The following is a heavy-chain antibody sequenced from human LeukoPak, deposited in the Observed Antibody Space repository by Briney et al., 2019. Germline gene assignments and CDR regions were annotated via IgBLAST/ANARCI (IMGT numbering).Heavy chain of an antibody. CDR3: AKRGVVIRVILVGFHKEAYHFES. CDR2: ISGSGGGT. J-gene: IGHJ4*02. Sequence: GGSLRLSCAVSGITLSNYGMSWVRQAPGKGLEWVAGISGSGGGTRYADSVKGRFTISRDNPKNTLHLQMNSLRAEDTAVYFCAKRGVVIRVILVGFHKEAYHFESWGQGALVTVSS. CDR1: GITLSNYG. V-gene: IGHV3-23*01. D-gene: IGHD3/OR15-3a*01.